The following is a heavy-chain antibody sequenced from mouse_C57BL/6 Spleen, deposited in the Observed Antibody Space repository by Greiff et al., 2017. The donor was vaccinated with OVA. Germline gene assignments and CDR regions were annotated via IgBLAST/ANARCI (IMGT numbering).Heavy chain of an antibody. D-gene: IGHD2-3*01. CDR2: IDPETGGT. Sequence: QVQLQQSGAELVRPGASVTLSCKASGYTFTDYEMHWVKQTPVHGLEWIGAIDPETGGTASNQKFKGKAILTADKSSSTAYMELRSLTSEDSAVYYCTRGPDGYYRTAWFAYWGQGTLVTVSA. V-gene: IGHV1-15*01. J-gene: IGHJ3*01. CDR1: GYTFTDYE. CDR3: TRGPDGYYRTAWFAY.